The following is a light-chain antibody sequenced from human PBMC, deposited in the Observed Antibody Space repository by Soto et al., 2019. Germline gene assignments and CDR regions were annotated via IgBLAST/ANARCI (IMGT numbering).Light chain of an antibody. V-gene: IGKV3-20*01. CDR2: GAS. CDR3: QQYGSSLRT. J-gene: IGKJ1*01. Sequence: EIVMTQSPATLSVSPGERATLSCRASQSVSSNLAWYQQKPGQAPRLLNYGASSRATGIPDRFSGSGSGTDFTLTISRLEPEDFAVYYCQQYGSSLRTFGQGTKVDIK. CDR1: QSVSSN.